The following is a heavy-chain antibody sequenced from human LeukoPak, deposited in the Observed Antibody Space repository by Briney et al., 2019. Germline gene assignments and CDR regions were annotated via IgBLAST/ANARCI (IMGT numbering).Heavy chain of an antibody. CDR1: GGSISSSSYY. V-gene: IGHV4-39*07. CDR3: ARVTGTTPFDC. Sequence: SETLSLTCIVSGGSISSSSYYWGWIRQPPGKGLEWIGSIYYSGSTYDNPFLESRVTMFVDNSKNQFSLQLTSVTAANTAVYFCARVTGTTPFDCWGQGTLVTVSS. J-gene: IGHJ4*02. D-gene: IGHD1-1*01. CDR2: IYYSGST.